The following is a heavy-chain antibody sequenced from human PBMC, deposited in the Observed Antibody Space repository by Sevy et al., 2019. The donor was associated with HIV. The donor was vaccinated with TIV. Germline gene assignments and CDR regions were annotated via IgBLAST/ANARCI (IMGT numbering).Heavy chain of an antibody. CDR3: ARGGVGITFGGVIAIDAFDI. V-gene: IGHV4-59*01. J-gene: IGHJ3*02. CDR2: IYYSGST. D-gene: IGHD3-16*02. Sequence: SETLSLTCTVSGGSISSYYWSWIRQPPGKGLEWIGYIYYSGSTNYNPSLKSRVTISVDTSKNQFSLKLSSVTAADTAGYYWARGGVGITFGGVIAIDAFDIWGQGTMVTVSS. CDR1: GGSISSYY.